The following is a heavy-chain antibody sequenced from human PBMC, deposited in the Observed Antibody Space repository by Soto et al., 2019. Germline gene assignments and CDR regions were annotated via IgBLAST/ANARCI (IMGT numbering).Heavy chain of an antibody. D-gene: IGHD1-26*01. V-gene: IGHV3-30*18. CDR3: AKDLLRVVGATEYYYYGMDV. Sequence: GGSLRLSCAASGFTFSSYGMHWVRQAPGKGLEWVAVISYDGSNKYYADSAKGRFTISRDNSKNTLYLQMNSLRAEDTAVYYCAKDLLRVVGATEYYYYGMDVWGQGTTVTVSS. CDR2: ISYDGSNK. J-gene: IGHJ6*02. CDR1: GFTFSSYG.